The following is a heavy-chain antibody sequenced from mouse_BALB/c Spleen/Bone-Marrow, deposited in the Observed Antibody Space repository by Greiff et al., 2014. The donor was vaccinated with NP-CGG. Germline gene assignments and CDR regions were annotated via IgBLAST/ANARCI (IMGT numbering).Heavy chain of an antibody. CDR1: GFTFSSYG. V-gene: IGHV5-6*01. Sequence: EVQVVESGGDLVKLGGSLKLSCAVSGFTFSSYGMSWVRQTPDKRLEWVATINNGSSYTFYPDSVKGRFTISRDNAKNTLYLQMSSLKSEDTAMYYCARRRDGPYAMDYWGQGTSVTVSS. CDR3: ARRRDGPYAMDY. D-gene: IGHD2-3*01. CDR2: INNGSSYT. J-gene: IGHJ4*01.